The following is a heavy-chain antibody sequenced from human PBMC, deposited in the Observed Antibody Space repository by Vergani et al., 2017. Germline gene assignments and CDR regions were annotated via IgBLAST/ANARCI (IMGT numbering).Heavy chain of an antibody. CDR3: ARSVAGTLGY. D-gene: IGHD6-19*01. J-gene: IGHJ4*02. V-gene: IGHV4-4*03. CDR1: GGSISSSNW. Sequence: QVQLQESGPGLVKPPGTLSLTCAVSGGSISSSNWWNWVRQPPGKGLEWIGETYPSGITNDNPSQKRRVNIEIDKSKTHFSLKLSSVTAADTAVYYCARSVAGTLGYWVQGTLVTVSS. CDR2: TYPSGIT.